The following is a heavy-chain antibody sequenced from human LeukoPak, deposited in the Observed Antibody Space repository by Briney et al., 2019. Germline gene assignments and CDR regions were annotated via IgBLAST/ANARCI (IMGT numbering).Heavy chain of an antibody. D-gene: IGHD5-18*01. V-gene: IGHV3-64*01. CDR2: ISSNGGST. CDR3: ARDRGTATVWYYFDY. Sequence: GGSLRLSCAASGFTFSSYAMHWVRQAPGKGLEYVSAISSNGGSTYYANSVKGRFTISRDNSKSTLYLQMGSLRAEDMAVYYCARDRGTATVWYYFDYWGQGTLVTVSS. J-gene: IGHJ4*02. CDR1: GFTFSSYA.